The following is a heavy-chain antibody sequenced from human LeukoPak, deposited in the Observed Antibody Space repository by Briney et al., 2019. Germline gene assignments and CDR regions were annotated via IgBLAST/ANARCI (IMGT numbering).Heavy chain of an antibody. CDR1: GYTFTSYG. D-gene: IGHD3-10*01. V-gene: IGHV1-69*13. Sequence: SVKVSCKASGYTFTSYGISWVRQAPGQGLEWMGGIIPIFGTANYAQKSQGRVTITADESTSTAYMELSSLRSEDTAVYYCARRLWFGDQKTGNWFDPWGQGTLVTVSS. CDR3: ARRLWFGDQKTGNWFDP. J-gene: IGHJ5*02. CDR2: IIPIFGTA.